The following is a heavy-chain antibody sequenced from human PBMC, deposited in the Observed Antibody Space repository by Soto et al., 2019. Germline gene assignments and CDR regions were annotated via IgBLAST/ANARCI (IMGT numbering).Heavy chain of an antibody. Sequence: QVQLVQPGAEVKKPGASVKVSCKASGYTFTSYGISWVRQAPGHGLEWMGWISVYNDNTNYAQNLQGRVTMTTDTSTSTAYMELRSLRSDDTAVYYCARVYCTGGTCRSLAYWAQGTLVTVSS. V-gene: IGHV1-18*01. J-gene: IGHJ4*02. CDR2: ISVYNDNT. D-gene: IGHD2-15*01. CDR3: ARVYCTGGTCRSLAY. CDR1: GYTFTSYG.